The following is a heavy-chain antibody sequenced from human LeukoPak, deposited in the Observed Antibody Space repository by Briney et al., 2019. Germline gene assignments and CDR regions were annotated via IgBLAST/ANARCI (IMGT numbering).Heavy chain of an antibody. D-gene: IGHD3-22*01. CDR3: ARKYYYDSSGYYQSLVYFDY. J-gene: IGHJ4*02. CDR1: GYSISSGYY. V-gene: IGHV4-38-2*02. CDR2: IYHSGST. Sequence: SETLSLTCTVSGYSISSGYYWGWIRQPPGKGLEWIGSIYHSGSTYYNPSLKSRVTISVDTSKNQFSLKLSSVTAADTAVYYCARKYYYDSSGYYQSLVYFDYWGQGTLVTVSS.